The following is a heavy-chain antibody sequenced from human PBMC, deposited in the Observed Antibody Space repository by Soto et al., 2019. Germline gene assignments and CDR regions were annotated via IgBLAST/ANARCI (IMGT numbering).Heavy chain of an antibody. V-gene: IGHV3-48*01. CDR3: ARVSGYCSGGSCFPDY. D-gene: IGHD2-15*01. J-gene: IGHJ4*02. CDR1: GFTFSSYS. CDR2: ISSSSSTI. Sequence: GGSLRLSCAASGFTFSSYSMNWVRQAPGKGLEWVSYISSSSSTIYYADSVKGRFTISRDNAKNSLYLQMNSLRAEDTAVYYCARVSGYCSGGSCFPDYWGQGTLVTVSS.